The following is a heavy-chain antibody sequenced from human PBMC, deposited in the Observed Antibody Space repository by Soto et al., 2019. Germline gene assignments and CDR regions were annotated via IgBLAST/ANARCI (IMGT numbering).Heavy chain of an antibody. D-gene: IGHD3-10*01. CDR1: GYTFTSRY. CDR2: ISAYNGNT. Sequence: ASVKVSCKASGYTFTSRYMHWVRQAPGQGLEWMGWISAYNGNTNYAQKLQGRVTMTTDTSTSTAYMELRSLRSDDTAVYYCARDGNLWFGELLFSNFDYWGQGTLVTVSS. J-gene: IGHJ4*02. CDR3: ARDGNLWFGELLFSNFDY. V-gene: IGHV1-18*04.